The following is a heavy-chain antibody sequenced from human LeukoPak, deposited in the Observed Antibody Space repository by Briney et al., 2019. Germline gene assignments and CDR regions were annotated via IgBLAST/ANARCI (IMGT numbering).Heavy chain of an antibody. J-gene: IGHJ4*02. CDR3: ARKSAGYSSGWDRFDY. CDR2: ISSSSSTI. CDR1: GFTFSSYS. D-gene: IGHD6-19*01. V-gene: IGHV3-48*01. Sequence: GGSLRLSCAASGFTFSSYSFNWVRQAPGKGLEWVSYISSSSSTIYYADSVKGRFTISRDNAKNSLYLRMSSLRAEDTAVYYCARKSAGYSSGWDRFDYWGQGTLVTVSS.